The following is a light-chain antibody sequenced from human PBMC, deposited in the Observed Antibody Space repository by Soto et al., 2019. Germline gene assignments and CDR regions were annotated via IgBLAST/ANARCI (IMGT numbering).Light chain of an antibody. CDR3: QHYNNWPIT. V-gene: IGKV3-15*01. J-gene: IGKJ5*01. CDR2: GTS. Sequence: EIVFTQSPCTLSLSPGERATLSCRASQSVASNLAWYQQKPGQAPRLLIYGTSTRATGVPDRFSGSGSGTDFTLTISSLQAADFAVYHCQHYNNWPITFGQGTRLEIK. CDR1: QSVASN.